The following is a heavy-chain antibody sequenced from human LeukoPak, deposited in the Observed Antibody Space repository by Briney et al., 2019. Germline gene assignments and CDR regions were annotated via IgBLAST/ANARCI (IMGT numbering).Heavy chain of an antibody. CDR1: GFTFSNYW. J-gene: IGHJ5*02. CDR3: ARDLGQYYDTSDNWFDP. Sequence: GGSLRLSCAASGFTFSNYWMHWVRQAPGKGLVWVSRINSDGINTSYADSVKGRFTISRDNAKNTLNLQMNSLGAEDTAVYYCARDLGQYYDTSDNWFDPWGQGTLVTVSS. V-gene: IGHV3-74*01. D-gene: IGHD3-22*01. CDR2: INSDGINT.